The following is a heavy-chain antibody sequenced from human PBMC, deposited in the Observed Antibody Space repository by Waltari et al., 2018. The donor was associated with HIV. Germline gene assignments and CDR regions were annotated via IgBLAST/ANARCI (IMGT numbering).Heavy chain of an antibody. D-gene: IGHD6-13*01. CDR1: GFSVATSGVG. CDR3: AHRRAGYSSGWYTRGFDY. CDR2: IYWNDDK. Sequence: QITLKESGPTLVKPTQTLTLTCTFSGFSVATSGVGVGWIRQPPGKALEWLALIYWNDDKRYSPSLGSRLTISKDTSKNQVVLTMTNMDPVDTVTYYCAHRRAGYSSGWYTRGFDYWGQGTLVTVSS. J-gene: IGHJ4*02. V-gene: IGHV2-5*01.